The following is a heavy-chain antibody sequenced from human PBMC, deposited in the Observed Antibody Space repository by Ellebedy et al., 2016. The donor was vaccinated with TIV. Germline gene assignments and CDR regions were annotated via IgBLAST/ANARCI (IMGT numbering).Heavy chain of an antibody. V-gene: IGHV5-51*01. J-gene: IGHJ1*01. CDR1: GYSFTSYW. CDR2: IYPGYSDT. Sequence: GESLKISCKGSGYSFTSYWIGWVRQMPGKGLEWMGIIYPGYSDTRYSPSFQGQVTISADKSISPAYLQWSSLKASDTAMYYCARGAGGSRSTEYFQHWGQGTLVTVSS. CDR3: ARGAGGSRSTEYFQH. D-gene: IGHD3-16*01.